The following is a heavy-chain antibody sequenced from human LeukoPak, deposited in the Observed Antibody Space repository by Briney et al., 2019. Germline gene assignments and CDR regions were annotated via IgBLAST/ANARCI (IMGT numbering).Heavy chain of an antibody. CDR3: AKYRGRGSSWTHCYYYGMDI. CDR1: GGSFSGYY. J-gene: IGHJ6*02. Sequence: PSETLSLTCAVYGGSFSGYYWSWIRQPLGKGLEWIGEINHSGSTNYNPSLKSRVTISVDTSKNQFSLKLSSVTAADTAVYYCAKYRGRGSSWTHCYYYGMDIWGQGTTVTVSS. V-gene: IGHV4-34*01. D-gene: IGHD6-13*01. CDR2: INHSGST.